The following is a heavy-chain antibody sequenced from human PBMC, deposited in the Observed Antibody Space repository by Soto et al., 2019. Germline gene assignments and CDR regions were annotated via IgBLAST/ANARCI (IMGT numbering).Heavy chain of an antibody. J-gene: IGHJ6*02. CDR1: GGSISSSSYY. V-gene: IGHV4-39*01. CDR2: IYYSGST. D-gene: IGHD3-10*01. CDR3: ARHVVGHYYGSGSYVGRYYYGMDV. Sequence: SETLSLTCTVSGGSISSSSYYWGWIRQPPGKGLEWIGSIYYSGSTYYNPSLKSRVTISVDTSKNQFSLKLSSVTAADTAVYYCARHVVGHYYGSGSYVGRYYYGMDVWGQGTTVTV.